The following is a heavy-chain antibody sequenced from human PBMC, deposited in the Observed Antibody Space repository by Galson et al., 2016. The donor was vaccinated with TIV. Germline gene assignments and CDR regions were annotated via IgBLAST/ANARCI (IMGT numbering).Heavy chain of an antibody. V-gene: IGHV3-74*01. CDR2: INSDGSTI. Sequence: SLRLSCAASGFTFNTYWMHWVRQAPGKGLVWVSRINSDGSTISYVDSVKGRLTISRDNAKNTLYLQMNSLRAEDTALYYCARTHDIDLSPFDIWGQGTMVAVSS. J-gene: IGHJ3*02. CDR3: ARTHDIDLSPFDI. CDR1: GFTFNTYW. D-gene: IGHD5-12*01.